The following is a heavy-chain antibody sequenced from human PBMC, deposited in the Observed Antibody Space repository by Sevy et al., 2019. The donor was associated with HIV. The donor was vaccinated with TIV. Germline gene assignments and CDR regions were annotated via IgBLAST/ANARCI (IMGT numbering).Heavy chain of an antibody. D-gene: IGHD3-16*01. J-gene: IGHJ4*02. Sequence: GGSLRLSCAASGFSFSSYGMHWVRQAPGKGLGWMSSRQYDGSNKDYADSVKGRFTISRDNSKNTLYLQMNSLRVEDTAVFYCVKEGGGEGGDHWGQGTLVTVSS. CDR1: GFSFSSYG. V-gene: IGHV3-30*02. CDR3: VKEGGGEGGDH. CDR2: RQYDGSNK.